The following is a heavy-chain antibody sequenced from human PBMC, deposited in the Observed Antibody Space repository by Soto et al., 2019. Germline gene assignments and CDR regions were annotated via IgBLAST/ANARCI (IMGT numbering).Heavy chain of an antibody. CDR2: ISSSGSTI. J-gene: IGHJ6*03. CDR1: GFTFSDYY. D-gene: IGHD2-15*01. CDR3: ARAATNYYYYMDV. V-gene: IGHV3-11*01. Sequence: GGSLRLSCASSGFTFSDYYMSLIRQAPGKGLEWVSYISSSGSTIYYADSVKGRFTISRDNAKNSLYLQMNSLRAEDTAVYYCARAATNYYYYMDVWGKGTTVTVSS.